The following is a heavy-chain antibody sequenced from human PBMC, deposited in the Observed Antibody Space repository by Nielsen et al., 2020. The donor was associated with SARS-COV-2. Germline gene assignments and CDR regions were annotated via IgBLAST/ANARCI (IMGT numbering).Heavy chain of an antibody. CDR2: ISGSGGTT. V-gene: IGHV3-23*01. Sequence: LSLTCAASGLTFSSYAMSWVRQVPGKGLEWVSAISGSGGTTSYADSVKGRFTISRDNSKNTLYLQMNSLRAEDTAVYYCAKDRAGATYARFDLWGQGTLVTVSS. J-gene: IGHJ4*02. CDR1: GLTFSSYA. CDR3: AKDRAGATYARFDL. D-gene: IGHD4/OR15-4a*01.